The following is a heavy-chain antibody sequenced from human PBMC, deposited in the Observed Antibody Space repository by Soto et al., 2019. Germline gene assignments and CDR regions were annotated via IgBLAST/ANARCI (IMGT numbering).Heavy chain of an antibody. J-gene: IGHJ3*02. CDR1: GYSFTSYW. CDR2: IDPSDSYT. CDR3: IVGATHDAFDI. V-gene: IGHV5-10-1*01. D-gene: IGHD1-26*01. Sequence: RGESLKISCKGSGYSFTSYWISWVRQMPGKGLEWMGRIDPSDSYTNYSPSFQGHVTISADKSISTAYLQWSSLKASDTAMYYCIVGATHDAFDIWGQGTMVTVSS.